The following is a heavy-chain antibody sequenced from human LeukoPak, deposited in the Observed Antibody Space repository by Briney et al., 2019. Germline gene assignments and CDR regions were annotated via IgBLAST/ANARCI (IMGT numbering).Heavy chain of an antibody. J-gene: IGHJ4*02. CDR3: ARVDDSSGYFRRYFDY. V-gene: IGHV1-18*01. D-gene: IGHD3-22*01. CDR2: ISAYNGNT. Sequence: GASVKVSCKASGYTFTSYGIIWVRQAPGQGLEWMGWISAYNGNTNYAQKLQGRVTMTTDTSTSTAYMELRSLRSDDTAVYYCARVDDSSGYFRRYFDYWGQGTLVTVSS. CDR1: GYTFTSYG.